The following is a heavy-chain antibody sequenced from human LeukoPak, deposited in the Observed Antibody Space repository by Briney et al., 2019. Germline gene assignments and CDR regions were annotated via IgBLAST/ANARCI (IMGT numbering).Heavy chain of an antibody. CDR1: GFTFDDYG. J-gene: IGHJ4*02. CDR3: ARDRGYSYGPTFDY. CDR2: INWNGGST. Sequence: GGSLRLSCAASGFTFDDYGMSWVRQAPGKGLEWVSGINWNGGSTGYADSVKGRFTISRDNAKNSLYLRMNSLRAEDTALYYCARDRGYSYGPTFDYWGQGTLVTVSS. V-gene: IGHV3-20*04. D-gene: IGHD5-18*01.